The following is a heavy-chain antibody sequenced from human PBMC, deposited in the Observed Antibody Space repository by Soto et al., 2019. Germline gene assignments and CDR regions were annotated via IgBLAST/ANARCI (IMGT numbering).Heavy chain of an antibody. V-gene: IGHV3-23*01. D-gene: IGHD3-10*01. CDR1: GFTFSVYA. Sequence: GGSLRLSCAASGFTFSVYAMNWVRQAPGEGLEWVSGISTTGGSTYYADSVKGRFTISRDNSKNMVYLQMNSLRAEDTAVYYCAKDLSTYGSGGYYPFDQWGQGTLVTVSS. CDR3: AKDLSTYGSGGYYPFDQ. J-gene: IGHJ4*02. CDR2: ISTTGGST.